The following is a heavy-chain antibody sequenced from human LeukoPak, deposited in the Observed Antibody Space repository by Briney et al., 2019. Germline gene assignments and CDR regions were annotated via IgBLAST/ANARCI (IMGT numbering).Heavy chain of an antibody. CDR2: IIPIFRTI. J-gene: IGHJ4*02. Sequence: ASVKVSCKASGGTFNNYAISWMRQAPGQGLEWMGGIIPIFRTIRYAQSFQGRVTITADESTSTAYMELGSLRSEDTAIYYCGRHCTAGTCYSDYWGQGTLVTVSS. V-gene: IGHV1-69*13. CDR3: GRHCTAGTCYSDY. D-gene: IGHD2-8*02. CDR1: GGTFNNYA.